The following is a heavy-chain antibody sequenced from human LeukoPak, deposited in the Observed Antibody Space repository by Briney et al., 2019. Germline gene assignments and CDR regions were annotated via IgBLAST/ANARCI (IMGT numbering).Heavy chain of an antibody. D-gene: IGHD3-10*01. J-gene: IGHJ5*02. CDR1: GGSISGSSYY. CDR2: IYYSGST. V-gene: IGHV4-30-4*08. CDR3: ARDHGSGSYRFDP. Sequence: SETLSLTCSVSGGSISGSSYYWGWIRQPPGKGLEWIGYIYYSGSTYYNPSLKSRVTISVDTSKNQFSLKLSSVTAADTAVYYCARDHGSGSYRFDPWGQGTLVTVSP.